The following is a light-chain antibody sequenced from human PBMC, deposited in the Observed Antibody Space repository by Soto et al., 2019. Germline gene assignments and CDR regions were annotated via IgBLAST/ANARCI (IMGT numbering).Light chain of an antibody. V-gene: IGLV2-8*01. CDR3: SAYGGSNNYVL. J-gene: IGLJ2*01. CDR2: EVS. Sequence: QSALTQPPSASGSPGQSVTISCTGTSSDVGAYNFVSWYQQPPGKAPKLMIYEVSKRPSGVPDRFSGSKSGNTASLTVSGLQAEDEAEYYCSAYGGSNNYVLFGGGTKLTVL. CDR1: SSDVGAYNF.